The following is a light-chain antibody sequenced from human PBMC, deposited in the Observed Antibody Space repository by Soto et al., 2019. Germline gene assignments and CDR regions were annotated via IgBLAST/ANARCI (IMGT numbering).Light chain of an antibody. CDR2: DAS. CDR1: QSVSSY. Sequence: EIVLTQSPVTLSLSPGERATLSCRASQSVSSYLAWYQQKPDQAPSLLIYDASNRATGIPARFSGSGSGTDFTLTISSLEPEDFAVYYCQQRKNWQVTFGQGTRLEIK. CDR3: QQRKNWQVT. V-gene: IGKV3-11*01. J-gene: IGKJ5*01.